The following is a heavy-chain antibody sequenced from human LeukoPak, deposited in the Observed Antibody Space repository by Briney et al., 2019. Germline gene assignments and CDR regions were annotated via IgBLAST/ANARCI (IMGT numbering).Heavy chain of an antibody. J-gene: IGHJ4*02. CDR1: GGSISVNF. D-gene: IGHD2-21*01. V-gene: IGHV4-4*07. CDR2: IYSSGST. CDR3: ARGPYCGDDCYFDS. Sequence: SETLSLTCTVSGGSISVNFWSWIRQPAGKGLEWIGRIYSSGSTLYNPSLKSRVTMSVDTSKNHFSLRLTSVTAADTAVYFCARGPYCGDDCYFDSWGRGTLFTVSS.